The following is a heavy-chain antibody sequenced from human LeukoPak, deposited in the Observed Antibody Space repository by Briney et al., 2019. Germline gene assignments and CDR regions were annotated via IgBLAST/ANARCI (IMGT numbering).Heavy chain of an antibody. Sequence: GGSLRLSCAASGFTFSGYWMHWVRQAPGKGLAWVSVIRSDGSITTYADSVKGRLTISRDTAKNTLYLQMNSLRAGDTAVYYCARDGRSGDFDKWGQGTLVSVSS. D-gene: IGHD1-26*01. CDR2: IRSDGSIT. V-gene: IGHV3-74*01. J-gene: IGHJ4*02. CDR1: GFTFSGYW. CDR3: ARDGRSGDFDK.